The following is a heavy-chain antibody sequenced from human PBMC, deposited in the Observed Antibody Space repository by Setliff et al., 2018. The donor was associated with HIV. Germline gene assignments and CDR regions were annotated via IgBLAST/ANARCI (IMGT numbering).Heavy chain of an antibody. J-gene: IGHJ4*02. CDR2: IKSKTDGGTT. Sequence: GGSLRLSCAASGFTFSNAWMSWVRQAPGKGLEWVGRIKSKTDGGTTDYAAPVKGRFTISRDDSKNTLYLQMNSLKTEDTAVYYCTTGSMIVVVSTDYWGQGTLVTVSS. CDR3: TTGSMIVVVSTDY. D-gene: IGHD3-22*01. CDR1: GFTFSNAW. V-gene: IGHV3-15*01.